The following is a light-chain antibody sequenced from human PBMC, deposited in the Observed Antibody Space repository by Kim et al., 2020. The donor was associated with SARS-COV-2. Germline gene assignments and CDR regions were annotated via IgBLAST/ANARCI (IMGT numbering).Light chain of an antibody. CDR2: GNS. V-gene: IGLV1-40*01. Sequence: QRVTISCTGSSSNIGAGYEVHWYQQFPGTAPKLLIYGNSNRPSGVPDRFSGSKSGTSASLAITGLQAEDEADYYCLSYDSSLSGWVFGGGTQLTVL. CDR3: LSYDSSLSGWV. J-gene: IGLJ3*02. CDR1: SSNIGAGYE.